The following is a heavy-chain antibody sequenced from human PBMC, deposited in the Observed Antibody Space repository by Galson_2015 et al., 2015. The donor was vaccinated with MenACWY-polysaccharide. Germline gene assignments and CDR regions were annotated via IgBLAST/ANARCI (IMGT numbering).Heavy chain of an antibody. V-gene: IGHV3-23*01. CDR3: VRGGAAASLLFDP. CDR1: GLTFSSYG. CDR2: LSPTTGNT. J-gene: IGHJ5*02. Sequence: SLRLSCAGSGLTFSSYGMGWVRQAPGKGLEWVSGLSPTTGNTYYADSVRGRFTISRDNSKNTLYLQMDSLRAEDTALYYCVRGGAAASLLFDPWGQGTLVTVSS. D-gene: IGHD2-15*01.